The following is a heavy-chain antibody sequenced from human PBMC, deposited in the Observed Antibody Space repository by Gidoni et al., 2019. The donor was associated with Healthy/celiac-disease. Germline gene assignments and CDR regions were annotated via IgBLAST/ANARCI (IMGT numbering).Heavy chain of an antibody. J-gene: IGHJ6*02. D-gene: IGHD3-22*01. CDR2: ISSSGSTI. CDR1: GFTFSDYY. V-gene: IGHV3-11*01. CDR3: ARCPYDSSGYYWGDALYGMDV. Sequence: QVQLVESGGGLVKPGGSLRLSCAASGFTFSDYYMSWIRQAPGKGLEWVSYISSSGSTIYYADSVKGRFTISRDNAKNSLYLQMNSLRAEDTAVYYCARCPYDSSGYYWGDALYGMDVWGQGTTVTVSS.